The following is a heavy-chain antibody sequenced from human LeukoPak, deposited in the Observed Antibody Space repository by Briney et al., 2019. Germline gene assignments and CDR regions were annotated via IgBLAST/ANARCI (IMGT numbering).Heavy chain of an antibody. J-gene: IGHJ5*02. V-gene: IGHV1-46*01. D-gene: IGHD2-2*01. CDR3: ARVWDIVVVPAASLFDP. Sequence: GASVKVSCKASGYTFTSYYMHWVRQAPGQGLEWMGIINPSGGSTSYAQKFQGRVTMTRDTSTSTVYMELSSLRSEDTAVYYCARVWDIVVVPAASLFDPWGQGTLVTVSS. CDR2: INPSGGST. CDR1: GYTFTSYY.